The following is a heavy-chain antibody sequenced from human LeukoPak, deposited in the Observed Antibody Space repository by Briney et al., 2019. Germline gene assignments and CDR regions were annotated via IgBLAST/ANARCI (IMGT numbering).Heavy chain of an antibody. Sequence: SETLSLTCTVSGGSISSYYWSWIRQPPGKGLEWIGYIYCSGSTNYNPSLKSRVTISVDTSKNQFSLKLSSVTAADTAVYYCARVTRTRGYSYGSPVYYYYCMDVWGKGTTVTVSS. V-gene: IGHV4-59*01. CDR3: ARVTRTRGYSYGSPVYYYYCMDV. J-gene: IGHJ6*03. D-gene: IGHD5-18*01. CDR2: IYCSGST. CDR1: GGSISSYY.